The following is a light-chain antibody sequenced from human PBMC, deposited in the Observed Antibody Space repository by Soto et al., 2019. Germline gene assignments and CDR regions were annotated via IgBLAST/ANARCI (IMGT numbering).Light chain of an antibody. V-gene: IGKV1-39*01. J-gene: IGKJ4*01. CDR2: AAS. CDR1: QSISTY. CDR3: QQSYTISVT. Sequence: DIQMTQSPSSLSASVGDRVTITGRASQSISTYLNWYQQKPGKAPRLLIYAASTLQSGVPLRFSGSGSGTDFTLTISSLQPEDFATYYCQQSYTISVTFGGGTKVEIK.